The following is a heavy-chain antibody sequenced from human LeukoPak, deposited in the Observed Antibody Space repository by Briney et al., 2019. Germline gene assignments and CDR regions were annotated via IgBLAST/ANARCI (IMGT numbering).Heavy chain of an antibody. D-gene: IGHD1-26*01. CDR2: ICYSGST. J-gene: IGHJ4*02. CDR3: AGSAWAPY. CDR1: GGSISNSSYY. V-gene: IGHV4-39*01. Sequence: SETLSLTCTVSGGSISNSSYYWGWIRQSPGKGLEWIGSICYSGSTYYNLSLKSRVTISVDTSKNQFSLKVNSVTAADTAVYYCAGSAWAPYWGQGTLVTVSS.